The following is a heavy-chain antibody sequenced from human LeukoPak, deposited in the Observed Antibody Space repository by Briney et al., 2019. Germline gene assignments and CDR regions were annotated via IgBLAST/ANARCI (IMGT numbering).Heavy chain of an antibody. Sequence: PSETLSLTCTVSGGSISSSSYYWGWIRQPPGKGLESIGNIYYTGSTYYNPSLKSRVTMSADTSKNQFSLKMSTVTAADTAVYYCAKYGFSYGSGNSCIPHWGQGTLVTVSS. CDR2: IYYTGST. J-gene: IGHJ4*02. V-gene: IGHV4-39*07. CDR1: GGSISSSSYY. D-gene: IGHD2-2*01. CDR3: AKYGFSYGSGNSCIPH.